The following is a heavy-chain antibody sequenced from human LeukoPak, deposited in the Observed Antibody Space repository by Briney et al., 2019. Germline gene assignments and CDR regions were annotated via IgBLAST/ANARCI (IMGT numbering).Heavy chain of an antibody. CDR3: ARDRFSPYSMDV. CDR1: GFTFSSYE. CDR2: ISSSGSTI. Sequence: PGGSLRLSCAASGFTFSSYEVNWVRQAPGKGLEWVSYISSSGSTIYYADSVKGRFTISRDNAKNSLYLQMNSLRAEDTALYYCARDRFSPYSMDVWGQGTTVTVSS. J-gene: IGHJ6*02. V-gene: IGHV3-48*03.